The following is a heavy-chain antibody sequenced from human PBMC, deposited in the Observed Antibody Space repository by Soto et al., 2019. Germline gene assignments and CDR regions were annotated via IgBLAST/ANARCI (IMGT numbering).Heavy chain of an antibody. V-gene: IGHV2-5*02. CDR2: VYVDDDK. CDR1: GFSLTTSGVG. J-gene: IGHJ3*01. CDR3: ERNIFGGYVGAFDV. Sequence: QITLKESGPTLVKPTQTLTLTCTFSGFSLTTSGVGVGWIRQPPGKALEWLALVYVDDDKRYTPSLKIRLTITKDTSTNQVVFTMTTMDPVDTATYYCERNIFGGYVGAFDVLGQGTMVTVSS. D-gene: IGHD3-10*02.